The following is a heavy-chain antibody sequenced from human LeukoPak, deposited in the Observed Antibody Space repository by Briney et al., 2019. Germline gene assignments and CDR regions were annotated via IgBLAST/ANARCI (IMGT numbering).Heavy chain of an antibody. D-gene: IGHD3-22*01. J-gene: IGHJ1*01. CDR2: IKSDGGT. CDR1: GFTFSRYW. CDR3: ARAPSEIGGYYPEYFRH. Sequence: GGSLRLSCAASGFTFSRYWMHWVRQAPGKGLVWVSRIKSDGGTNYADSVKGRFTISRDNAKNTVSLQMNSLRAEDTGVYYCARAPSEIGGYYPEYFRHWGQGTRVAVSS. V-gene: IGHV3-74*01.